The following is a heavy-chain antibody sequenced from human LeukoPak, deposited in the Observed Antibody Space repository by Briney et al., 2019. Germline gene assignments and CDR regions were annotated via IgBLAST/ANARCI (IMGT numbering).Heavy chain of an antibody. J-gene: IGHJ4*02. CDR3: ASGYYGSGSYSLLVPFDY. V-gene: IGHV1-69*04. D-gene: IGHD3-10*01. Sequence: SVKVSCKASGGTFSSYAISWVRQAPGQGLEWMGRIIPILGIANYAQKFQGRVTITADKSTSTAYMELSSLRSEDTAVYYCASGYYGSGSYSLLVPFDYWGQGTLVTVSS. CDR1: GGTFSSYA. CDR2: IIPILGIA.